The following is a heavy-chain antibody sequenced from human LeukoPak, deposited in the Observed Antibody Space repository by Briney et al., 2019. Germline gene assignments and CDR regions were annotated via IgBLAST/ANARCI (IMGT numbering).Heavy chain of an antibody. V-gene: IGHV4-4*07. D-gene: IGHD4-17*01. CDR1: GGSISSYY. CDR3: AKERPRGYGDYPDVFDI. CDR2: IYTSGST. J-gene: IGHJ3*02. Sequence: PSETLSLTCTVSGGSISSYYWSWIRQPAGKGLEWIGRIYTSGSTNYNPSLKSRVTMSVDTSKNQFSLKLSSVTAADTAVYYCAKERPRGYGDYPDVFDIWAQGTMVTVSS.